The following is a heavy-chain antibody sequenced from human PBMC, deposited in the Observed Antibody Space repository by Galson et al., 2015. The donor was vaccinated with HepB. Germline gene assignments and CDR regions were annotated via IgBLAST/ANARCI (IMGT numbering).Heavy chain of an antibody. J-gene: IGHJ3*02. CDR3: ARSLPVAAAERGAFDI. D-gene: IGHD6-13*01. Sequence: SVKVSCKASGYTFRNYGINWVRQAPGQGLEWMGWINPNSGGTNYAQKFQGRVTMTRDTSISTAYMELSRLRSDDTAVYYCARSLPVAAAERGAFDIWGQGTMVTVSS. V-gene: IGHV1-2*02. CDR2: INPNSGGT. CDR1: GYTFRNYG.